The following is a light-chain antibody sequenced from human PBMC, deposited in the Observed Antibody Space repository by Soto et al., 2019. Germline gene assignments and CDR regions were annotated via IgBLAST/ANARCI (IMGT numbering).Light chain of an antibody. J-gene: IGKJ2*01. Sequence: EIVMTQSPATLSGSPGERATLSCRSSQSISTELAWYQQKPGQPPRLLIYSASTRATGVPARFTGSGSGSEFTLTISGLQYEDFAVYYCQQGHNWPLTFGQGTRLEI. CDR2: SAS. V-gene: IGKV3-15*01. CDR3: QQGHNWPLT. CDR1: QSISTE.